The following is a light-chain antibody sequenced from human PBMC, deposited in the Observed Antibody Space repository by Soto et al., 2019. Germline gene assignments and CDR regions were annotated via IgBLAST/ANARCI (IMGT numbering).Light chain of an antibody. CDR1: QSVSSN. CDR2: GAS. V-gene: IGKV3-15*01. J-gene: IGKJ2*01. CDR3: HLYNNWPGYT. Sequence: EIVMTQSPATLSVSPGERATLSCRASQSVSSNLAWYQQKPGQAPRRLIYGASNRATGIPARFSGSGSGTEFTITFISLKSEDFAVYYCHLYNNWPGYTFGQGTKLEIK.